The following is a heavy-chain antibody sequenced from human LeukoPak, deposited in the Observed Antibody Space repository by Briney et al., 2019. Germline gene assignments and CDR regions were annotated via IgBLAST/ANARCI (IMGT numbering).Heavy chain of an antibody. J-gene: IGHJ4*02. V-gene: IGHV1-2*02. CDR3: AREGDYCSSTSCYGYDY. D-gene: IGHD2-2*01. CDR1: GYTLTGYY. Sequence: ASVKVSCKASGYTLTGYYMHWVRQAPGQGLEWMGWINPNSGGTNYAQKFQGRVTMTRDTSISTAYMELSRLRSDDTAVYYCAREGDYCSSTSCYGYDYWGQGTLVTVSS. CDR2: INPNSGGT.